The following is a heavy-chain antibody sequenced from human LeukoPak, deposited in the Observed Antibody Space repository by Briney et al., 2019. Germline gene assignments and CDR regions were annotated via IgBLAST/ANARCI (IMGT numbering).Heavy chain of an antibody. CDR2: INDDGSST. D-gene: IGHD2-15*01. V-gene: IGHV3-74*01. J-gene: IGHJ5*02. CDR3: VRGGPSTWS. CDR1: GFTFKLYW. Sequence: GGSLRLSSAASGFTFKLYWMHWVRQAPGKGPVWVSRINDDGSSTTYADSVKGRFTISRDDAKNMLFLQMNSLRGEDTAVYYCVRGGPSTWSWGQGTLVTVSS.